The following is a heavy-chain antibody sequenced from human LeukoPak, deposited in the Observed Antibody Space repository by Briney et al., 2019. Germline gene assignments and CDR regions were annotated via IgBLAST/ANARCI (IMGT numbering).Heavy chain of an antibody. CDR1: GFTFSDYY. CDR3: ATTRYSSASYSVY. CDR2: SSSGGSPI. D-gene: IGHD6-19*01. V-gene: IGHV3-11*04. Sequence: GGPLRLSCAASGFTFSDYYTSWIRQAPGKGLEWVSYSSSGGSPIYYADSVKGRFTISRDNAKNSVYLQMNSLRAEDTAVYYCATTRYSSASYSVYWGQGTLVTVSS. J-gene: IGHJ4*02.